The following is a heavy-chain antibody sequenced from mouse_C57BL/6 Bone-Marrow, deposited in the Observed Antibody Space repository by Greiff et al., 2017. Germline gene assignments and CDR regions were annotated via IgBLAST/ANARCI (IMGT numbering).Heavy chain of an antibody. CDR2: IDPSDSYT. V-gene: IGHV1-69*01. CDR1: GYTFTSYW. D-gene: IGHD1-1*01. Sequence: QVQLQQPGAELVMPGASVKLSCKASGYTFTSYWMHWVKQRPGQGLEWIGEIDPSDSYTNYNQKFKGKSTLTVDKSSRTAYMQLSSLTSEDSAVYYCARRALLRPSMDYWGQGTSVTVSS. CDR3: ARRALLRPSMDY. J-gene: IGHJ4*01.